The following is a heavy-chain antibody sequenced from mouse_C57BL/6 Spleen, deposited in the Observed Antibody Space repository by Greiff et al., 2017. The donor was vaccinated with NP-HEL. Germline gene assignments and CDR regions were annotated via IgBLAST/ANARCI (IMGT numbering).Heavy chain of an antibody. CDR2: IDPSDSYT. CDR3: AREGYKGMDY. V-gene: IGHV1-59*01. Sequence: LQQSGAELVRPGTSVKLSCKASGYTFTSYWMHWVKQRPGQGLEWIGVIDPSDSYTNYNQKFKGKATLTVDTSSSTAYMQLSSLTSEDSAVYYCAREGYKGMDYWGQGTSVTVSS. D-gene: IGHD3-1*01. J-gene: IGHJ4*01. CDR1: GYTFTSYW.